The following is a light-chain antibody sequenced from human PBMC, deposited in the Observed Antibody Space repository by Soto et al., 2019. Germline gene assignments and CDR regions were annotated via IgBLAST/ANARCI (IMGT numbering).Light chain of an antibody. Sequence: EIVLTQSPGTLSLSPWERATLSCRASQSVSSIYLAWYQQKPGQAPRLLIYRASSRATGIPDGFSGSGSGTDFTLTISRLEPEDFAVYYCQQYGGSPPYTFGQGTKLEIK. J-gene: IGKJ2*01. V-gene: IGKV3-20*01. CDR3: QQYGGSPPYT. CDR1: QSVSSIY. CDR2: RAS.